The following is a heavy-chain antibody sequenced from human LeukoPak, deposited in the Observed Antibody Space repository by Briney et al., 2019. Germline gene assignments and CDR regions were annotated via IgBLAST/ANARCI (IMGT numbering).Heavy chain of an antibody. CDR1: GDSISSGDYY. V-gene: IGHV4-61*02. CDR2: ISSSGST. J-gene: IGHJ4*02. D-gene: IGHD6-19*01. CDR3: AGGSRWLAFDY. Sequence: PSETLSLTCTVSGDSISSGDYYWSWIRQPAGKGLEWIGRISSSGSTNYNPSLKSRVTISVDTSKNQFSLKLSSVTAADTAIYYCAGGSRWLAFDYWGQGILVTVSS.